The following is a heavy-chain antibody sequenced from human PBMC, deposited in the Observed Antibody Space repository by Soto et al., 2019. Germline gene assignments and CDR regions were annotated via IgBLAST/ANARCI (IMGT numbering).Heavy chain of an antibody. V-gene: IGHV4-39*01. J-gene: IGHJ4*02. CDR1: GGSISSSSYY. D-gene: IGHD6-6*01. Sequence: QLQLQESGPGLVKPSETLSLTCTVSGGSISSSSYYWGWIRQPPGKGLEWIGTIYYSVSTYYNPSLQSRVTISVDTSKNQFSLKLSSVTAVDTAVYYCARLYGSSLFDYWGQGTLVTVSS. CDR3: ARLYGSSLFDY. CDR2: IYYSVST.